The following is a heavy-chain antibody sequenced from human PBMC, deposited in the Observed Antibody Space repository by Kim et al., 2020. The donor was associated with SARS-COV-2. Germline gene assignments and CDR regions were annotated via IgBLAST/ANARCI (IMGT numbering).Heavy chain of an antibody. CDR2: IYYSGST. Sequence: SETLSLTCTVSGGSISSGDYYWSWIRQPPGKGLEWIGYIYYSGSTYYNPSLKSRVTISVDTSKNPFSPKLSSVTAADTAVYYCARVPQAVAGFYYYYYGMDVWGQGTPVTVSS. CDR3: ARVPQAVAGFYYYYYGMDV. V-gene: IGHV4-30-4*01. D-gene: IGHD6-19*01. CDR1: GGSISSGDYY. J-gene: IGHJ6*02.